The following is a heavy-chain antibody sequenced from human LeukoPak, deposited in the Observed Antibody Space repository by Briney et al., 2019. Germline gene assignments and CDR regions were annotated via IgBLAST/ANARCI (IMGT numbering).Heavy chain of an antibody. V-gene: IGHV1-24*01. Sequence: ASVKVSCKVSGYTLTELSMHWVRQPPGKGLEWMGVFDPEDGETIYAQKFHGRVTMTEDTSTDTAYMELSSLRSEDTTVYHCVTGLIQVWLPVNFDYWGQGTLVTVSS. CDR2: FDPEDGET. CDR1: GYTLTELS. J-gene: IGHJ4*02. D-gene: IGHD5-18*01. CDR3: VTGLIQVWLPVNFDY.